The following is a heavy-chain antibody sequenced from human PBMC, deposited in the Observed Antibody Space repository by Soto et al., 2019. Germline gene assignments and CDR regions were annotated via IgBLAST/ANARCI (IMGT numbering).Heavy chain of an antibody. CDR3: SRGFCSGSNCFDLAY. CDR2: IRSEAYTYAT. V-gene: IGHV3-73*01. Sequence: EVQLVESGGGLVQPGGSLKLSCAASGFTFSGSVIHWVRQAPGKGLEWVGRIRSEAYTYATAYLASVKGRFTISRDDSKNTAYLQMDSLKTEDTAVYYCSRGFCSGSNCFDLAYWGQGSLVTVSS. J-gene: IGHJ4*02. CDR1: GFTFSGSV. D-gene: IGHD2-15*01.